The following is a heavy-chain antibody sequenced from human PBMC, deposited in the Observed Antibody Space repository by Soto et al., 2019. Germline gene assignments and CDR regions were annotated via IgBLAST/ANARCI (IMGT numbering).Heavy chain of an antibody. Sequence: EVQLLESGGGLVQPGGSLRLSCAASGFTFSSYAMSWVRQAPGMGLAWVSSITASGTGTYYADSVKGRFTISRDKSKNTLYLQMDSLRAEDTAVYYCAGGGTSANYAFDIWGQGTLVTVSS. D-gene: IGHD2-8*02. CDR2: ITASGTGT. CDR3: AGGGTSANYAFDI. J-gene: IGHJ3*02. V-gene: IGHV3-23*01. CDR1: GFTFSSYA.